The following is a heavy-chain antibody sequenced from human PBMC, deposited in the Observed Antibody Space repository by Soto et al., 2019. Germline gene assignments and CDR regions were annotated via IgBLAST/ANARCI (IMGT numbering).Heavy chain of an antibody. V-gene: IGHV4-34*01. CDR3: ATSYGNAWYTY. J-gene: IGHJ4*02. CDR2: INHSGST. Sequence: ETLSLTCAVYGGSFSGYYWSWIRQPPGKGLEWIGEINHSGSTNYNPSLKSRVTISVDTSKNQFSLKLSSVTAADTAVYYCATSYGNAWYTYWGQGTQVTVSS. D-gene: IGHD6-13*01. CDR1: GGSFSGYY.